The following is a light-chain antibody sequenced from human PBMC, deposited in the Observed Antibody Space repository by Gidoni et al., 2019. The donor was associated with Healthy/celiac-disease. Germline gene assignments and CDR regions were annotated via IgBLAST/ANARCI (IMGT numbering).Light chain of an antibody. Sequence: DIQMTQSPSSLSASVGDRVTITCRASQSISSYLNWYQQKPGKAPKLLIYAASSLQSGVPSRFSGSGSGTDFTLTISSLHPEDFATYYCQQSYGTPHTFXGXTKVEIK. CDR3: QQSYGTPHT. J-gene: IGKJ4*01. V-gene: IGKV1-39*01. CDR1: QSISSY. CDR2: AAS.